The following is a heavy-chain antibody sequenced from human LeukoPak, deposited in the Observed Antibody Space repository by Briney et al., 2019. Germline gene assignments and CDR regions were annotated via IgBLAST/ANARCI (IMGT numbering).Heavy chain of an antibody. CDR3: ARGPGSDDSGNYTDH. Sequence: ASVKVSCKASGYTFISYDINWVRQAPGQGLEWMGWMNPNNGNIGYSQKFQGRVTLTRNTSISTAYMEVSSLRSEDTAVYYCARGPGSDDSGNYTDHWGQGTLVTVSS. V-gene: IGHV1-8*01. D-gene: IGHD3-10*01. CDR2: MNPNNGNI. CDR1: GYTFISYD. J-gene: IGHJ4*02.